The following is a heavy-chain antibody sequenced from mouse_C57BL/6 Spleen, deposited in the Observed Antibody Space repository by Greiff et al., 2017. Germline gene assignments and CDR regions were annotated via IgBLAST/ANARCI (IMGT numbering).Heavy chain of an antibody. D-gene: IGHD1-1*01. V-gene: IGHV14-4*01. CDR1: GFNIKDDY. CDR2: IDPENGDT. J-gene: IGHJ2*01. Sequence: EVQLQQSGAELVRPGASVKLSCTASGFNIKDDYMHWVKQRPEQGLEWIGWIDPENGDTEYASKFQGKATITADTSSNTAYLQLSSLTSEDTAVYSCTTITAVVATGYWGQGTTLTVSS. CDR3: TTITAVVATGY.